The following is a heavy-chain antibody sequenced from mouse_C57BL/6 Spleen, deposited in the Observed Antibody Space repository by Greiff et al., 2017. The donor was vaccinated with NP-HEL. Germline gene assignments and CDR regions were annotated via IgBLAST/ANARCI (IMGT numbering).Heavy chain of an antibody. Sequence: VKLMESGAELVRPGASVTLSCKASGYTFTDYEMHWVKQTPVHGLEWIGAIDPETGGTAYNQKFKGKAILTADKSSSTAYMELRSLTSEDSAVYYCTRRDDGYPDYWGQGTTLTVSS. CDR2: IDPETGGT. CDR1: GYTFTDYE. J-gene: IGHJ2*01. V-gene: IGHV1-15*01. CDR3: TRRDDGYPDY. D-gene: IGHD2-3*01.